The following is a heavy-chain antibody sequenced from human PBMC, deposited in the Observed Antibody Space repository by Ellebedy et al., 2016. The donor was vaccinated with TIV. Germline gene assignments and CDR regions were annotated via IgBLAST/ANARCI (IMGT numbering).Heavy chain of an antibody. V-gene: IGHV3-66*01. J-gene: IGHJ4*02. Sequence: GESLKISCAASGFTVSSNYMSWVRQAPGKGLELVSVIYSGGSTYYADSVKGRFTISRDKAKYTLYLQMNSLRAEDTAVYYCARDPSIAVAGRVFDYWGQGTLVTVSS. CDR2: IYSGGST. CDR3: ARDPSIAVAGRVFDY. CDR1: GFTVSSNY. D-gene: IGHD6-19*01.